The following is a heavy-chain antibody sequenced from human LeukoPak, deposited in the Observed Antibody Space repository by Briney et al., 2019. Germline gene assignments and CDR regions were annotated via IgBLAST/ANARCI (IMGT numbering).Heavy chain of an antibody. D-gene: IGHD3-10*01. CDR1: GYTFTSYD. CDR3: ASNVSLWSYYYYGMDV. CDR2: MNPNSGNT. V-gene: IGHV1-8*01. J-gene: IGHJ6*02. Sequence: ASVKVSCKASGYTFTSYDINWVRQATGQGLEWMGWMNPNSGNTGYAQKFQGRVTMTRNTSISTAYMELSSLRSEDTAVYYCASNVSLWSYYYYGMDVWGQGTTVTVSS.